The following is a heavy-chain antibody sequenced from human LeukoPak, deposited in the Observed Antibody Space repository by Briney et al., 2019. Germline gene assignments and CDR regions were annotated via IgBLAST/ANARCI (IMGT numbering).Heavy chain of an antibody. V-gene: IGHV4-59*01. CDR2: IYYSGST. J-gene: IGHJ5*02. CDR3: AGRNCYDSKGWFDP. D-gene: IGHD3-22*01. Sequence: SETLSLTCTVSGGSISSYYWSWIRQPPGKGLEWIGYIYYSGSTNYNPSLKSRVTISVDTSKNQFSLKLSSVTAADTAVYYCAGRNCYDSKGWFDPWGQGTLVTVSS. CDR1: GGSISSYY.